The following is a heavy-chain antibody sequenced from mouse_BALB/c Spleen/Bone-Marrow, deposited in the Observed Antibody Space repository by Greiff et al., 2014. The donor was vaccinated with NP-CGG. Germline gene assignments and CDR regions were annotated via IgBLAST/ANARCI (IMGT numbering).Heavy chain of an antibody. CDR3: ARQTYYDYDGYFDY. J-gene: IGHJ2*01. CDR1: GFTFSSYG. V-gene: IGHV5-6*01. CDR2: ISSGGSYT. Sequence: EVQGMESGGDLVKPGGSLKLSCAASGFTFSSYGMSWVRQTPDKRLEWVATISSGGSYTYYPDSVKGRFTISRDNAKNTLYLQMSSLKSEDTAMYYCARQTYYDYDGYFDYWGQGTTLTVSS. D-gene: IGHD2-4*01.